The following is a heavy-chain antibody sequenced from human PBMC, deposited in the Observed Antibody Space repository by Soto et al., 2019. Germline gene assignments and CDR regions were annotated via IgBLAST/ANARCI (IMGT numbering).Heavy chain of an antibody. V-gene: IGHV1-2*04. CDR2: INPNSGGT. CDR1: GYTFTGYY. J-gene: IGHJ6*02. CDR3: ARDLTDCSSTSCTDYYYYGMDV. D-gene: IGHD2-2*01. Sequence: QVQLVQSGAEVKKPGASVKVSCKASGYTFTGYYMHWVRQAPGQCLEWMGWINPNSGGTNYAQKFTGWVTMTRDTSISTAYMELSRLRSDDTAVYYCARDLTDCSSTSCTDYYYYGMDVWGQGTTVTVT.